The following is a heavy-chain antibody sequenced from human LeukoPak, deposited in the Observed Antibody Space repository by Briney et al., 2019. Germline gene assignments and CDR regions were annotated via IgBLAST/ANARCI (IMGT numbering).Heavy chain of an antibody. D-gene: IGHD3-3*01. Sequence: GGSLRLSCAASGFTFSSYGMSWVRQAPGKGLEWVSAISGSGGSTYYADSVKGRFTISRDNSKNTLYLQMNSLRAEDTALYYGARGLGGGSPLLEYWGQEALVTVSS. CDR1: GFTFSSYG. CDR2: ISGSGGST. CDR3: ARGLGGGSPLLEY. J-gene: IGHJ4*02. V-gene: IGHV3-23*01.